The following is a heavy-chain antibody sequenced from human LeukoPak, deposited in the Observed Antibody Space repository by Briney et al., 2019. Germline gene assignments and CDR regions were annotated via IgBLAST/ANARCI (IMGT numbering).Heavy chain of an antibody. J-gene: IGHJ3*02. CDR1: GYSFTSYW. D-gene: IGHD4-23*01. CDR3: AKRSTVTRYAFDI. CDR2: IYPGDSET. V-gene: IGHV5-51*01. Sequence: GESLKISCQGSGYSFTSYWIGWVRQMPGKGLEWMGIIYPGDSETRYSPSFQGQVTISVDKSISTAYLQWSRLQASDTAIYYCAKRSTVTRYAFDIWGQGTMVTVSS.